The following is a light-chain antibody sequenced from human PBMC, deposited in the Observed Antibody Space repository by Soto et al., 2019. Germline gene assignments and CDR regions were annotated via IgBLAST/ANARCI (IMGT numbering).Light chain of an antibody. Sequence: DIRMSQSLAPLSASVEDRDTVPCRASQSISRYLNWYQQKPGNAPKLLIYAASNLQSGVPSRFSGSGSGTDFTLTISSLHPEDFATYYCQQSYSTSITFGHGTLLEI. J-gene: IGKJ5*01. CDR1: QSISRY. V-gene: IGKV1-39*01. CDR2: AAS. CDR3: QQSYSTSIT.